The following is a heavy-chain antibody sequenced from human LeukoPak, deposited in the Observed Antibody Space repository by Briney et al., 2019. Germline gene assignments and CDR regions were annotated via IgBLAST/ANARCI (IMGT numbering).Heavy chain of an antibody. CDR1: GFIFSNHA. CDR2: ISSSSTYM. D-gene: IGHD3-9*01. J-gene: IGHJ4*02. V-gene: IGHV3-21*01. Sequence: GGSLRLSCAASGFIFSNHAMNWVRQAPGKGLEWVSSISSSSTYMYYADSVKGRFTISRDNGKNSLFLQMHSLRAEDTAVYYCASLYYDILSGYSNLPYFFDYWGQGTLVTVSP. CDR3: ASLYYDILSGYSNLPYFFDY.